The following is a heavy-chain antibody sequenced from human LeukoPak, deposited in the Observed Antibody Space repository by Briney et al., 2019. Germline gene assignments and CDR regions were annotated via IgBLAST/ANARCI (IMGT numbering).Heavy chain of an antibody. D-gene: IGHD3-10*01. CDR2: IRFDGNDK. J-gene: IGHJ5*02. CDR3: AKDLMRDRWFAES. V-gene: IGHV3-30*02. CDR1: GFTFSYYG. Sequence: GGSLRLSCAASGFTFSYYGMHWVRQAPGKGLEWVAFIRFDGNDKFYAESVKGRFTSSKDTSRSTLYLQMNSLRLEDTALYYCAKDLMRDRWFAESWGQGTLVTVSS.